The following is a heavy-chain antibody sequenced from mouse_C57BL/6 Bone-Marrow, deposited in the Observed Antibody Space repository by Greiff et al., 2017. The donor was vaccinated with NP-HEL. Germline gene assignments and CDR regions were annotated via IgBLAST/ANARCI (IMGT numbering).Heavy chain of an antibody. J-gene: IGHJ1*03. CDR2: IYPGSGNT. CDR3: ARWGYPFYLYFDV. CDR1: GYSFTSYY. V-gene: IGHV1-66*01. D-gene: IGHD2-2*01. Sequence: QVQLQQSGPELVKPGASVKISCKASGYSFTSYYIHWVKQRPGQGLEWIGWIYPGSGNTKYNEKFKGKATLTVDTYSSTAYMQLRSLTSEYSAVSSCARWGYPFYLYFDVWGTGTTVTVSS.